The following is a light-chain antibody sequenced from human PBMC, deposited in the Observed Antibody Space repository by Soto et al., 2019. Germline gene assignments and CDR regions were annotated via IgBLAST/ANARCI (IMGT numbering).Light chain of an antibody. V-gene: IGKV3-11*01. CDR1: QSVTSS. J-gene: IGKJ5*01. CDR2: DSS. Sequence: EIVLTQSPATLSLSPGERATLFCRASQSVTSSLAWYQQKPGQAPRLLIYDSSNRATGIPVRFSGSGSGTDFTLTISSLEPEDFAVYYCQQRSNWPITFGQGTRLEIK. CDR3: QQRSNWPIT.